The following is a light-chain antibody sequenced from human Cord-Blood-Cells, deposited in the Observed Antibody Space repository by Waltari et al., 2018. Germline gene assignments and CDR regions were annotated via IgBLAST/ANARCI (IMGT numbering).Light chain of an antibody. V-gene: IGLV2-8*01. J-gene: IGLJ2*01. CDR1: SSDVGGYNY. Sequence: QSALTQPPSASGSPGQSVTISCTGTSSDVGGYNYVSWYQQHPGKAPKLMIYEVSKRPSGLPVRLSGSKSGNTASLTVSGLQAEDEADYYCSSNAGSNNYVVFGGGTKLTVL. CDR3: SSNAGSNNYVV. CDR2: EVS.